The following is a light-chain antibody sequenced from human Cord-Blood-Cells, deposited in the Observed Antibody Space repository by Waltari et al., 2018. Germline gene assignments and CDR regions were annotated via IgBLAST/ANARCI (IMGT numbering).Light chain of an antibody. CDR3: SSYTSSSTLV. Sequence: QSALTQPASVSGSPGQSITISCTGTSSDVGGYNYVSWYQQHPGKAPKLMIYDVSRRTSGVSNRVSGSKSGTTASLTISGLQAEDEADYYCSSYTSSSTLVFGGGTKLTVL. CDR1: SSDVGGYNY. CDR2: DVS. V-gene: IGLV2-14*01. J-gene: IGLJ2*01.